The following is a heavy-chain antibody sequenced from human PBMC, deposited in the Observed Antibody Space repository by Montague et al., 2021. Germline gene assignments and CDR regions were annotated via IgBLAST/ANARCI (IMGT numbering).Heavy chain of an antibody. CDR3: AKEWSAFDF. J-gene: IGHJ3*01. CDR2: IYSSGNT. Sequence: SETLSLTCTVSGDSMNTYKWNWIRQPPGKGLEWIGYIYSSGNTNYNPSLKSRVTISVDTSRNQFSLEVRSVTAADTAKHYCAKEWSAFDFWGQGIMVTVSS. V-gene: IGHV4-59*01. D-gene: IGHD1-26*01. CDR1: GDSMNTYK.